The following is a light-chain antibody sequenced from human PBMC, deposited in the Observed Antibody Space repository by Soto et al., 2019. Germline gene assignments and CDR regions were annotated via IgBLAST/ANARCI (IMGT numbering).Light chain of an antibody. CDR2: DVS. V-gene: IGLV2-14*01. CDR3: SSYTSSSTVV. CDR1: SSDVGGYNY. Sequence: QPVLTQPASVSGSPGQSITISCTGTSSDVGGYNYVSWYQQHPGKAPKLMIYDVSNRPSGVSNRFSGSKSGNTASLTISGLQAEDEADYYCSSYTSSSTVVFGGGPKLTVL. J-gene: IGLJ2*01.